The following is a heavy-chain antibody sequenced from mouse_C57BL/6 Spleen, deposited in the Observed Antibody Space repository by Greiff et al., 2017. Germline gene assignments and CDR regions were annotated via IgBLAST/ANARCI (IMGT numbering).Heavy chain of an antibody. J-gene: IGHJ4*01. D-gene: IGHD2-4*01. CDR2: IYPGSGST. CDR3: ARRRLAHYYAMDY. Sequence: QVQLQQPGAELVKPGASVKMSCKASGYTFTSYWITWVKQRPGQGLEWIGDIYPGSGSTNYNEKFKSKATLTVDTSSSTAYMQLSSLTSEDSAVXYCARRRLAHYYAMDYWGQGTSVTVSS. V-gene: IGHV1-55*01. CDR1: GYTFTSYW.